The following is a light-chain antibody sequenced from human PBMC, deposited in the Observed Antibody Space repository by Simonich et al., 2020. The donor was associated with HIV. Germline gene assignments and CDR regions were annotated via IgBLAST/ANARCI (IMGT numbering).Light chain of an antibody. CDR1: QSVLYGSNNKHY. V-gene: IGKV4-1*01. J-gene: IGKJ5*01. CDR3: QQYYGTPIT. CDR2: WAT. Sequence: DIVMTQSPDSLAVSLGERATINCKSSQSVLYGSNNKHYLAWYQQKPGQPPKLLIYWATSRESGVPDRFSGSGSETDFTLTISSLQAEDVAVYYCQQYYGTPITFGQGTRLEI.